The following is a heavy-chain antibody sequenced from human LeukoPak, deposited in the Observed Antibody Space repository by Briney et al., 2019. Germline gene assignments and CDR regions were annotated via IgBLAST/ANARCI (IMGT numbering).Heavy chain of an antibody. CDR2: IKQDGSEK. Sequence: GGSLRLSCAASGFTFSSYWMSWVRQAPGKGLEWVANIKQDGSEKYYVDSVKGRFTISRDNAKNSLYLQMNSLRAEDTAVYYCARDYAVYGGNSNPYFDYWGQGTLVTVSS. CDR3: ARDYAVYGGNSNPYFDY. J-gene: IGHJ4*02. CDR1: GFTFSSYW. D-gene: IGHD4-23*01. V-gene: IGHV3-7*01.